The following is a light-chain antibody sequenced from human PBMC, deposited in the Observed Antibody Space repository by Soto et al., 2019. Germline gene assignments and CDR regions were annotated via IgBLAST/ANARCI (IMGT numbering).Light chain of an antibody. CDR1: HNVGTN. J-gene: IGKJ4*01. CDR3: QQYNNWGLS. CDR2: GSS. V-gene: IGKV3D-15*01. Sequence: IVLTQSPAALSVSPGEGVTLSCRASHNVGTNLAWYQLKPGQAPRLLIYGSSTRATGIPATFSGSGSGTEFTLTISSLQSEVSAVYYCQQYNNWGLSFGGGTKVQIK.